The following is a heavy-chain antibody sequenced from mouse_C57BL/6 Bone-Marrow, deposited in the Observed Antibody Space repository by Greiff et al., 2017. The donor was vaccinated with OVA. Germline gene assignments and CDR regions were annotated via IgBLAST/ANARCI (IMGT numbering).Heavy chain of an antibody. CDR1: GYSFTGYY. CDR3: ARRGLYGSSYGYFDV. V-gene: IGHV1-31*01. J-gene: IGHJ1*03. CDR2: IYPYNGVS. Sequence: VQLQQSGPELVKPGASVKISCKASGYSFTGYYMHWVKQSHGNILDWIGYIYPYNGVSSYNQKFKGKATLTVDKSSSTAYMELRSLTSEDSAVDDCARRGLYGSSYGYFDVWGTGTTVTVSS. D-gene: IGHD1-1*01.